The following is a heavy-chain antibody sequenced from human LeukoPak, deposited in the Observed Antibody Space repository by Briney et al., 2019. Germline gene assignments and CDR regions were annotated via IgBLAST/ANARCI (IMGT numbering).Heavy chain of an antibody. V-gene: IGHV4-34*01. D-gene: IGHD3-22*01. CDR2: INHSGST. J-gene: IGHJ4*02. Sequence: PSETLSLTCAVYGGSFSGYYWSWIRQPPGKGLEWIGEINHSGSTNYNPSLKSRVTISVDTSKNQFSLKLSSVTAADTAVYYCARDSRRYYDSSGCCLYFDYWGQGTLVTVSS. CDR1: GGSFSGYY. CDR3: ARDSRRYYDSSGCCLYFDY.